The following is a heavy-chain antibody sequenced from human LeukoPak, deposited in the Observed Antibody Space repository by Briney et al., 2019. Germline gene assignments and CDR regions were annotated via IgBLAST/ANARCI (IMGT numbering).Heavy chain of an antibody. D-gene: IGHD6-19*01. CDR3: ARDVAVAGANNWFDP. Sequence: GGSLRLSCAASGFTFDDYGMSWVRQAPGKGLEWVSGINWHGGSTGYADSVKGRFTISRDNAKNSLYLQVNSLRAEDTAMYYCARDVAVAGANNWFDPWGQGTLVTVSS. CDR1: GFTFDDYG. CDR2: INWHGGST. V-gene: IGHV3-20*04. J-gene: IGHJ5*02.